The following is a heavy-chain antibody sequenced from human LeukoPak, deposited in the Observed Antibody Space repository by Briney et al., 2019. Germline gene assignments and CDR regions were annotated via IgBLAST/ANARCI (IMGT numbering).Heavy chain of an antibody. Sequence: SETLSLTCTVSGGSISSGGYYWSWIRQHPGKGLEWIGYIYYSGSTYYNPSLKSRVTISVDTSKNQFSLKLSSVTAADTAVYYCARDLYGSGSPYNWFDPWGQGTLVTVSS. D-gene: IGHD3-10*01. V-gene: IGHV4-31*03. J-gene: IGHJ5*02. CDR2: IYYSGST. CDR3: ARDLYGSGSPYNWFDP. CDR1: GGSISSGGYY.